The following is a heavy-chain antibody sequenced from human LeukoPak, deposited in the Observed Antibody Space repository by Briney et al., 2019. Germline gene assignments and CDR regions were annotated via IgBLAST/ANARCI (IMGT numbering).Heavy chain of an antibody. J-gene: IGHJ3*02. D-gene: IGHD2-21*01. V-gene: IGHV3-48*01. CDR3: ARPTGEYCGGDCNAFDI. Sequence: GGSLRLSCKGSGFTFSRYGMNWVRQAPGRGLEWLSYTSGSSGSTIYYAQSVRGRFTISRDDAKNSLYLQMNSLRAEDTAVYYCARPTGEYCGGDCNAFDIWGQGTMVTVSS. CDR1: GFTFSRYG. CDR2: TSGSSGSTI.